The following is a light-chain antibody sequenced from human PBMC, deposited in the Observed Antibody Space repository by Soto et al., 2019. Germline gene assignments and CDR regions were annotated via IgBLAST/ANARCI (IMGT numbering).Light chain of an antibody. V-gene: IGLV1-40*01. J-gene: IGLJ1*01. Sequence: QSVLTQPPSVSGAPGQRVTISCTGGSSNIGAGYDVHWYQQLPGTAPKLLIYGNSNRPSGVPDRFSGSKSGTSASLATTGLQAEDEADYYCQSYARRLSGSHVFVTGTKLTVL. CDR3: QSYARRLSGSHV. CDR2: GNS. CDR1: SSNIGAGYD.